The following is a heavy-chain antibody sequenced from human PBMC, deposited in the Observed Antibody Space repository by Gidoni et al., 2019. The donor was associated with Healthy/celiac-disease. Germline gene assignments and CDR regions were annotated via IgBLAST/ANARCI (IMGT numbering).Heavy chain of an antibody. Sequence: EVQLVESGGGLVQTGGYLRLSCAASGFTFSSYWLSWVRQAPGKGLEWVANIKQDGSEKYYVDSVNGRFTISRDNANNSLYLQMNSLRADDTAVYYCARDGGYSGYDFGYFDYWGQGTLVTVSS. D-gene: IGHD5-12*01. CDR2: IKQDGSEK. J-gene: IGHJ4*02. CDR3: ARDGGYSGYDFGYFDY. CDR1: GFTFSSYW. V-gene: IGHV3-7*01.